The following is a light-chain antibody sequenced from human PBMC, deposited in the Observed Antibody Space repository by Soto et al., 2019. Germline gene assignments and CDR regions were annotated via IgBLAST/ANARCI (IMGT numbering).Light chain of an antibody. CDR1: SSDVGGYNY. Sequence: QSVLTQPPSASGSPGQSVTISCTGTSSDVGGYNYVSWYQQHPGKAPKLMIYEVIKRPSGVPDRFSGSKSGNTASLTVSGLQAEDEAHYYCSSFAGSRVVFGGGTQLTVL. CDR3: SSFAGSRVV. J-gene: IGLJ2*01. CDR2: EVI. V-gene: IGLV2-8*01.